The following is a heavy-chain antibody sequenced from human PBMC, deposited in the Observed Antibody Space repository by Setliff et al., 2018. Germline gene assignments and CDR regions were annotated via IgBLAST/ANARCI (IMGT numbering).Heavy chain of an antibody. V-gene: IGHV4-39*01. D-gene: IGHD5-12*01. CDR1: GDSLSSGTQY. Sequence: KPSETLSLTCSVLGDSLSSGTQYWAWIRQPPGKGLEWIGNINYSGSTYYNSSLKSRVTMSVDASKNQVSLKMTSVTAEDTAVYYCAKVDIDYIMTRDNTWQYIFYMDVWGRGTTVTVSS. CDR2: INYSGST. J-gene: IGHJ6*03. CDR3: AKVDIDYIMTRDNTWQYIFYMDV.